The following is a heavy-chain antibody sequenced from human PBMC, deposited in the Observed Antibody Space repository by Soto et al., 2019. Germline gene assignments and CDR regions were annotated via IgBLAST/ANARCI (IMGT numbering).Heavy chain of an antibody. CDR3: ARGYDSTISSSGFWFDP. V-gene: IGHV4-59*01. CDR1: GGSISSYY. Sequence: PSETLSLTCTVCGGSISSYYWSWIRQPPGKGLEWIGYIYYSESTNYNPSLQSPVTISVDTSKNQFSMKLSSVTAADPAVYYCARGYDSTISSSGFWFDPWGQGTLVTVYS. CDR2: IYYSEST. J-gene: IGHJ5*02. D-gene: IGHD6-6*01.